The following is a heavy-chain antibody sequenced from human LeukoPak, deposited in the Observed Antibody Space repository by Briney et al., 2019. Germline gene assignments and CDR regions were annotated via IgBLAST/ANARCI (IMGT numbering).Heavy chain of an antibody. D-gene: IGHD2-21*02. V-gene: IGHV3-23*01. CDR3: ARGPTYCGGDCNWFDP. CDR2: ISGGGGTT. CDR1: GFTFSSYA. Sequence: PGGSLRLSCAASGFTFSSYAMSWVRQAPGKRLEWVSAISGGGGTTYYADSVKGRFTISRDNSKNTLFLQMNSLRAEDTAVYYCARGPTYCGGDCNWFDPWGQGTLVSVSS. J-gene: IGHJ5*02.